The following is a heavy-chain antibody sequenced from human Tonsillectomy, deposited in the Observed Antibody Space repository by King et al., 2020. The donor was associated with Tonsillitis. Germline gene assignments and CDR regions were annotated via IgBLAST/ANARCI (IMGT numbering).Heavy chain of an antibody. CDR3: ASRYCSGGSCYLDH. J-gene: IGHJ4*02. Sequence: VQLVESGGGLVRPGGSLRLSCAVSGFTFSSYCMHWVRQAPGKGLVWVSRIDSDGSSTSSADSVKGRFTISRDNAKNTLYLQMNSLRAEDTAVYYCASRYCSGGSCYLDHWGQGTLVTVSS. D-gene: IGHD2-15*01. CDR1: GFTFSSYC. CDR2: IDSDGSST. V-gene: IGHV3-74*01.